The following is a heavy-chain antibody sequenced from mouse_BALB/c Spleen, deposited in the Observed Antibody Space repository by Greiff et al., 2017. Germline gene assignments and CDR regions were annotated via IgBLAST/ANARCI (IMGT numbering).Heavy chain of an antibody. Sequence: VQLVESGPGLVAPSQSLSITCTVSGFSLTSYGVHWVRQPPGQGLEWMGVICAGGSTNYNSALMSRLSISKANSKSQVFLKMNSLQTDDTAMYYGARGGGYDVGAWFAYWGQGTLVTVSA. V-gene: IGHV2-9*02. CDR2: ICAGGST. D-gene: IGHD2-2*01. CDR1: GFSLTSYG. CDR3: ARGGGYDVGAWFAY. J-gene: IGHJ3*01.